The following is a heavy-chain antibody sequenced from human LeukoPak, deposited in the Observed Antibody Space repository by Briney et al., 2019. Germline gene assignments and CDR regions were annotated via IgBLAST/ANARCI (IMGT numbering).Heavy chain of an antibody. CDR2: IYYSGST. CDR1: GGSISSYY. Sequence: SETLSLTCTVSGGSISSYYWSWIRQPPGKGLEWIGYIYYSGSTNYNPSLKSRVTISVDTSKNQFSLKLSSVTAADTAVYYCARLPHPLYYFDYWGQGTLVTVSS. J-gene: IGHJ4*02. CDR3: ARLPHPLYYFDY. D-gene: IGHD1-14*01. V-gene: IGHV4-59*08.